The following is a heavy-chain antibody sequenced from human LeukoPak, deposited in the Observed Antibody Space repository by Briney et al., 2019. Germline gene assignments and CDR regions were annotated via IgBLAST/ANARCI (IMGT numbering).Heavy chain of an antibody. CDR2: ISSSSSYI. CDR3: AREWDSGSYHFDY. J-gene: IGHJ4*02. Sequence: GGSLRLSCAASGFTFSSYAMSWVRQAPGKGLEWVSSISSSSSYIYYADSVKGRFTISRDNAKNSLYLQMNSLRAEDTAVYYCAREWDSGSYHFDYWGQGTLVAVSS. V-gene: IGHV3-21*01. D-gene: IGHD1-26*01. CDR1: GFTFSSYA.